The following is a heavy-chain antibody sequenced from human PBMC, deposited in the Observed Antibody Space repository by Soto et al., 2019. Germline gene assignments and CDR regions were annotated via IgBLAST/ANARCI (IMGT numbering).Heavy chain of an antibody. CDR1: GFTFSSYS. V-gene: IGHV3-21*01. CDR2: ISSSSSYI. D-gene: IGHD3-3*01. J-gene: IGHJ4*02. Sequence: PGGSLRLSCAASGFTFSSYSMNWVRQAPGKGPEWVSSISSSSSYIYYADSVKGRFTISRDNAKNSLYLQMNSLRAEDTAVYYCARDSAITIFGVVPNIDYWGQGTLVTVSS. CDR3: ARDSAITIFGVVPNIDY.